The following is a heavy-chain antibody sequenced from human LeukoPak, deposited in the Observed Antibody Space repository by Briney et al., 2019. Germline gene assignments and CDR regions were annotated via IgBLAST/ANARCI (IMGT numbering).Heavy chain of an antibody. CDR2: IRSKAYGGTT. V-gene: IGHV3-49*04. CDR1: GFTFGDYA. Sequence: PGRSLRLSCTASGFTFGDYAMSWVRQAPGKGLEWVGFIRSKAYGGTTEYAASVKGRFTISRDDSKSIAYLQMNSLKTEDTAVYYCTREGDTAMVGRYFDYWGQGTLVTVSS. J-gene: IGHJ4*02. D-gene: IGHD5-18*01. CDR3: TREGDTAMVGRYFDY.